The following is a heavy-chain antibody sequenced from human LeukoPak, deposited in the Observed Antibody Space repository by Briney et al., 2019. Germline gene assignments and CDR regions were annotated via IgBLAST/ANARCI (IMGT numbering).Heavy chain of an antibody. CDR3: ARGGLELRPAYFDY. J-gene: IGHJ4*02. D-gene: IGHD1-7*01. Sequence: GGSLRLSCVASGFTVSNNYMAWVRQAPGKGLEWVSIIYPVGNTYYADSVKGRFTISRDNSWNTVDLQMNSLRAEDTAVYYCARGGLELRPAYFDYWGQGTLVAVSS. CDR2: IYPVGNT. CDR1: GFTVSNNY. V-gene: IGHV3-53*01.